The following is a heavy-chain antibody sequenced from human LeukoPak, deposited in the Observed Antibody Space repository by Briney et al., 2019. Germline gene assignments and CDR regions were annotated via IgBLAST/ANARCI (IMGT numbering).Heavy chain of an antibody. CDR2: IYYSGST. J-gene: IGHJ2*01. CDR3: ARVYYSSSYDYWYFDL. CDR1: GGSFSGNY. V-gene: IGHV4-59*01. D-gene: IGHD6-13*01. Sequence: SETLSLTCAVYGGSFSGNYWSWIRQPPGKGLEWIAYIYYSGSTNYNPSLKSRVTISVDTSKNQFSLKLSSVTAADTAVYYCARVYYSSSYDYWYFDLWGRGTLVTVSS.